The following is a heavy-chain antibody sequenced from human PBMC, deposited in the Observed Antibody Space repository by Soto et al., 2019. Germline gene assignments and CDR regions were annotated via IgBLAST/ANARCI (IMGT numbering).Heavy chain of an antibody. Sequence: QVQLVESGGGVVQPGRSLRLSCAASGFIFSNYVMYWVRQAPGKGLGWVAFMSYDGTTKYSADSVKGRFTISRDNSKNTLYLQMNSLSPDDTAVYYCAREVLWSRYFDYWGQGTLVTVSS. V-gene: IGHV3-30-3*01. CDR1: GFIFSNYV. CDR3: AREVLWSRYFDY. CDR2: MSYDGTTK. D-gene: IGHD2-21*01. J-gene: IGHJ4*02.